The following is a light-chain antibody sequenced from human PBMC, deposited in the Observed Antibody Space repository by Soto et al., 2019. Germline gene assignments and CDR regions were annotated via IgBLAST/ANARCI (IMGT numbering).Light chain of an antibody. CDR3: QHANSFPIP. CDR2: AAS. V-gene: IGKV1-12*01. CDR1: EGISSR. J-gene: IGKJ5*01. Sequence: DIQMTQCPYSVSASVGARGTITCGASEGISSRLAWYQQQPGKARKLLIDAASSLQSRVPSRFSGSGARTDFTLTSSSLPPEDFATYYCQHANSFPIPFGQGTRVEIK.